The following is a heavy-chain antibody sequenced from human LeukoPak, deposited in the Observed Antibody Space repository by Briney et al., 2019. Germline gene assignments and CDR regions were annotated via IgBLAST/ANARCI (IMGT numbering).Heavy chain of an antibody. V-gene: IGHV3-74*01. J-gene: IGHJ4*02. Sequence: PGGSLRLSCAASGFTFSSYWMHWVRHAPGKGLVWVSRINTDETITTYADSVKGRFTISRDNAKNTLYLQMNSLRDEDTAVYYCARATYYYDSSGYRAVYYFDYWGQGTLVTVSS. CDR3: ARATYYYDSSGYRAVYYFDY. CDR1: GFTFSSYW. CDR2: INTDETIT. D-gene: IGHD3-22*01.